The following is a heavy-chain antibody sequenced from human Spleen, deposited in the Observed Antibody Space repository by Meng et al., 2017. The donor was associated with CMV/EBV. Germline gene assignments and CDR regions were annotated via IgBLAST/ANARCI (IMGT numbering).Heavy chain of an antibody. V-gene: IGHV3-53*01. J-gene: IGHJ6*02. CDR2: LYSGGST. CDR3: ASSSSYYYGMDV. CDR1: GFTVSSNY. D-gene: IGHD6-6*01. Sequence: LSLTCAASGFTVSSNYMSWVRQAPGKGLEWVSVLYSGGSTYYADSVKGRFTISRDNSKNTLYLQMNSLRAEDTAVYYCASSSSYYYGMDVWGQGTTVTVSS.